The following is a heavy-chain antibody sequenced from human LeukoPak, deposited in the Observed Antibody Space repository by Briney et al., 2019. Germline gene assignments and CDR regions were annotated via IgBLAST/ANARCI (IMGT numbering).Heavy chain of an antibody. CDR3: ARGSSGWGSDAFDI. J-gene: IGHJ3*02. D-gene: IGHD6-19*01. V-gene: IGHV3-21*01. CDR1: GFTFSSYS. CDR2: ISSSSSYI. Sequence: GGSLRLSCAASGFTFSSYSMNWVRQAPGKGLEWVSSISSSSSYIYYADSVKGRFTISRDNAKNSLYLQMNSLRAEDTAVYYCARGSSGWGSDAFDIWGQGTMVTVSS.